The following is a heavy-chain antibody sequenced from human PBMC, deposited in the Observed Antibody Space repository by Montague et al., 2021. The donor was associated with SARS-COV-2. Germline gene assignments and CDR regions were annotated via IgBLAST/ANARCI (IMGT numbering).Heavy chain of an antibody. V-gene: IGHV4-30-2*01. D-gene: IGHD3-10*01. CDR3: ARACITMGGYYFDY. Sequence: TLSLTCAVSGGSISSGGYSWSWIQQPPGKGLEWIGYIYHSGSTYYNPSLKSRVTISVDRSKNQFSLKLSSVTAADTAVYYCARACITMGGYYFDYWGQGTLVTVSS. CDR1: GGSISSGGYS. CDR2: IYHSGST. J-gene: IGHJ4*02.